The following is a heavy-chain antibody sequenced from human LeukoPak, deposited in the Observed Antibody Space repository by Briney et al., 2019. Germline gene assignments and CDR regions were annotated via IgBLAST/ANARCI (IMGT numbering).Heavy chain of an antibody. CDR1: GYSISSGTYY. CDR3: AMGGGLGIVDY. V-gene: IGHV4-61*02. CDR2: ISTSGST. D-gene: IGHD7-27*01. Sequence: SETLSLTCTVSGYSISSGTYYWRWIRQPAGKGLEWIGRISTSGSTDYSPSLKSRVTISVDMSKNQFSLKLSSVTAADTAVYYCAMGGGLGIVDYWGQGTLVTVSS. J-gene: IGHJ4*02.